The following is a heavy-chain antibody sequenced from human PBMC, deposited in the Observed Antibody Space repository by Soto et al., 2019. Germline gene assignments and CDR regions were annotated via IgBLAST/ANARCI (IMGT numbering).Heavy chain of an antibody. V-gene: IGHV2-5*02. CDR2: IYWDDDK. Sequence: QITLKESGPTLVKPTQTLTLTCTFSGFSLSTSGVGVGWIRQPPGKALEWLALIYWDDDKRYSPFLKSRLTVTKDTSKNLVVLTMTNIDPVDTATYYCAHRRPDSSSYYWDYWGQGTLVTVSS. D-gene: IGHD3-22*01. CDR3: AHRRPDSSSYYWDY. CDR1: GFSLSTSGVG. J-gene: IGHJ4*02.